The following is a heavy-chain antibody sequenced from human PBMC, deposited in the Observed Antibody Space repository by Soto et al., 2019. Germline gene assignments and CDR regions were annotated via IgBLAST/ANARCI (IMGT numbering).Heavy chain of an antibody. Sequence: LGESLKISCKVSGISFADNAISWVRQMPGKGLEWMGRISRDGSSSSYSPSFQGHVSIYADRTTNTAYLQWSYLRTSDTAMYYCARLGPGNWGQGTLVTVSS. D-gene: IGHD1-26*01. J-gene: IGHJ4*02. V-gene: IGHV5-10-1*01. CDR2: ISRDGSSS. CDR3: ARLGPGN. CDR1: GISFADNA.